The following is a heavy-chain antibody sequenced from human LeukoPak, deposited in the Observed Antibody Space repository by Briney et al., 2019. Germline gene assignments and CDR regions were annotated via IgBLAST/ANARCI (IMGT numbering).Heavy chain of an antibody. J-gene: IGHJ6*04. Sequence: SVKVSCKASGYTFTGYYMHWVRQAPGQGLEWMGGIIPIFGTANYAQKFQGRVTITADKSTSTAYMELSSLRSEDTAVYYCATTGYCSGGSCYGEYYYGMDVWGKGTTVTVSS. CDR2: IIPIFGTA. CDR1: GYTFTGYY. V-gene: IGHV1-69*06. D-gene: IGHD2-15*01. CDR3: ATTGYCSGGSCYGEYYYGMDV.